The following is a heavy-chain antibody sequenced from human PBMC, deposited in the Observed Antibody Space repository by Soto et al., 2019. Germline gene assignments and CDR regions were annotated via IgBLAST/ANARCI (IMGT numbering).Heavy chain of an antibody. Sequence: EAQLVESGGGLVQRGGSLRLSCEVSGFTFSSYCMTWVRQAPGKGLEWVATIKEDGSEKYYVDSVKGRFTISRDNAKNSLYLQMNSLRAVDTAVYYCARDREWEPSQEGFDYWGQLTLVTVSS. J-gene: IGHJ4*02. CDR3: ARDREWEPSQEGFDY. D-gene: IGHD1-26*01. CDR2: IKEDGSEK. CDR1: GFTFSSYC. V-gene: IGHV3-7*03.